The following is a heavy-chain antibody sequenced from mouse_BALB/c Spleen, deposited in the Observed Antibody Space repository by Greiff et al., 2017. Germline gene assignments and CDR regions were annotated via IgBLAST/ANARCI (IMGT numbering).Heavy chain of an antibody. D-gene: IGHD2-14*01. CDR1: GFTFSSFG. CDR3: ASPLDRYEGHAMDY. V-gene: IGHV5-17*02. CDR2: ISSGSSTI. J-gene: IGHJ4*01. Sequence: EVKLVESGGGLVQPGGSRKLSCAASGFTFSSFGMHWVRQAPEKGLEWVAYISSGSSTIYYADTVKGRFTISRDNPKNTLFLQMTSLRSEDTAMYYCASPLDRYEGHAMDYWGQGTSVTVSS.